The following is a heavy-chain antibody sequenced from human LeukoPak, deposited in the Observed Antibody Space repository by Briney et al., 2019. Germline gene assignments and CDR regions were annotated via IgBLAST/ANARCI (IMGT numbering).Heavy chain of an antibody. J-gene: IGHJ6*02. CDR2: IYYSGST. Sequence: SETLSLTCTVSGGSISSSRDFWGWIRQPPGKGLEWIGYIYYSGSTNYNPSLKSRVTISVDTSKNQFSLKLSSVTAADTAVYYCASLFYDSSGYPSYYYGMDVWGQGTTVTVSS. D-gene: IGHD3-22*01. CDR1: GGSISSSRDF. CDR3: ASLFYDSSGYPSYYYGMDV. V-gene: IGHV4-61*05.